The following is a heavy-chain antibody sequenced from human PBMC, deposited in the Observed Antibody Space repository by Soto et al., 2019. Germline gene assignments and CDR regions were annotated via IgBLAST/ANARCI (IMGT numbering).Heavy chain of an antibody. Sequence: EVQLLESGGGLVQPGGSLRLSCAPSGLTLASYGMSWVRQAPGKGLEWVSGISNSGGNTYHADSVKGRFTISRDNSKNTLNLQMNSLRAEETAVYYCAQSSGVNDYYDMDVWCQGTTVTVSS. CDR1: GLTLASYG. D-gene: IGHD2-15*01. V-gene: IGHV3-23*01. J-gene: IGHJ6*02. CDR3: AQSSGVNDYYDMDV. CDR2: ISNSGGNT.